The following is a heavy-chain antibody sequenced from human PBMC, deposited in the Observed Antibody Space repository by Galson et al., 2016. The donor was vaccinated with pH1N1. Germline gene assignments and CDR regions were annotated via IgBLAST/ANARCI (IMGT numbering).Heavy chain of an antibody. V-gene: IGHV3-23*01. Sequence: SLSLSCAASGLTFKNNAISWVRQAPGKGLEWVAAISGSGSTINYADSVRGRFTVSRDDSKNTLYLEMNSLKTEDTAVYYCATEYYLASGTDPLVGYYGMDVWGQGTTVTVSS. CDR3: ATEYYLASGTDPLVGYYGMDV. J-gene: IGHJ6*02. CDR2: ISGSGSTI. CDR1: GLTFKNNA. D-gene: IGHD3-10*01.